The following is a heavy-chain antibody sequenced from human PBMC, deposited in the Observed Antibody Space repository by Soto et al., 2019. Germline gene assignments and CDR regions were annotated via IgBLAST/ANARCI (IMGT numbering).Heavy chain of an antibody. CDR1: GGTFSSFV. V-gene: IGHV1-69*01. CDR2: TIPIFASA. D-gene: IGHD3-16*01. J-gene: IGHJ6*02. Sequence: QVQLVQSGAEVKKPGSSVRVYCKASGGTFSSFVVIWVRQAPGQGLEWMGETIPIFASANYAQNFQGRVAINSDDFTNTVYMELSNLRSDDAAVYYCAAGEKSGYYGFDVWGQGTTVIVSS. CDR3: AAGEKSGYYGFDV.